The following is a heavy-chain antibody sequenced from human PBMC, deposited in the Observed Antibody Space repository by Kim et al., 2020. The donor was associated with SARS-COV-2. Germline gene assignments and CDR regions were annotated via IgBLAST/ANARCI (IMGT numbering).Heavy chain of an antibody. V-gene: IGHV6-1*01. Sequence: VSVKSRITINPDTSKNQFSLHLNSVTPEDTAVYYCARAAYSGYGENWFDPWGQGTLVTVSS. CDR3: ARAAYSGYGENWFDP. D-gene: IGHD5-12*01. J-gene: IGHJ5*02.